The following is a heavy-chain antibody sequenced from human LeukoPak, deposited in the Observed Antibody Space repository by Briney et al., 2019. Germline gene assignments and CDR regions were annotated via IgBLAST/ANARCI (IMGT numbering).Heavy chain of an antibody. V-gene: IGHV3-9*01. CDR3: AKSQGAVAGPIDF. Sequence: GGSLRLSCAASGFTFNDHAMYWVRQAPGKGLEWVSGISWGTDSIGYADSVKGRFTISRDNAKNSLYLQMNSLRTEDTALYYCAKSQGAVAGPIDFWGQGTLVTVSS. CDR2: ISWGTDSI. J-gene: IGHJ4*02. D-gene: IGHD6-19*01. CDR1: GFTFNDHA.